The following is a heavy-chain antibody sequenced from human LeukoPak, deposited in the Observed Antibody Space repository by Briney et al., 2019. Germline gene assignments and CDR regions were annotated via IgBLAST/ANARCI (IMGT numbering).Heavy chain of an antibody. CDR2: INPNSGGT. Sequence: ASVKVSCKASGYSFIDYYIHWVRQAPGQGLEWMRWINPNSGGTNYAQKFQGRVTMTRDTSISTAYMELSRLRSDDTAVYFCARDSRYNNVGDYWGQGTLVTVSS. CDR1: GYSFIDYY. J-gene: IGHJ4*02. V-gene: IGHV1-2*02. CDR3: ARDSRYNNVGDY. D-gene: IGHD3-10*01.